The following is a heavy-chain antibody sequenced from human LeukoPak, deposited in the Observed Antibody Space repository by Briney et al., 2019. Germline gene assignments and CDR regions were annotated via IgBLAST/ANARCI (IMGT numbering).Heavy chain of an antibody. CDR2: ISSSSSYI. D-gene: IGHD3-22*01. J-gene: IGHJ3*02. CDR1: GFTFSSYS. CDR3: ARQNYYDSSGPSGNI. V-gene: IGHV3-21*01. Sequence: PGGSLRLSCAASGFTFSSYSMNWVRQAPGKGLEWVSSISSSSSYIYYADSVKGRFTISRDNAKNSLYLQMNSLRAEDTAVHYCARQNYYDSSGPSGNIWGQGTMVTVSS.